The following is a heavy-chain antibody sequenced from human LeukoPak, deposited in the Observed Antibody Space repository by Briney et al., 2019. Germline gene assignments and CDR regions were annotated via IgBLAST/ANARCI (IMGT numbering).Heavy chain of an antibody. D-gene: IGHD3-16*01. CDR2: IKQDGSEK. CDR3: ARGGSWGVDY. CDR1: GFTFNSYW. V-gene: IGHV3-7*02. Sequence: GGSLRLSCAASGFTFNSYWMSWVRQAPGKGLEWVANIKQDGSEKYYVDSVKGRFTISRDNGKNSLYLQMNSLRAEDTAVYYCARGGSWGVDYWGQGTLVTVSS. J-gene: IGHJ4*02.